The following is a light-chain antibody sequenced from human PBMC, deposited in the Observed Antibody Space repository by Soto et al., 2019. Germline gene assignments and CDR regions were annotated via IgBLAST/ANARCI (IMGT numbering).Light chain of an antibody. CDR2: EVS. J-gene: IGLJ2*01. V-gene: IGLV2-14*01. CDR1: SSDIGGYNY. Sequence: QSALTQPASVSGSPGQSITMSCTGTSSDIGGYNYVSWYQQHPGKAPKLIISEVSSRPSGVSSRFSGSKSSNTASLTISGLQAEDVADYYCSSFERSGTRVIGGGTKLTVL. CDR3: SSFERSGTRV.